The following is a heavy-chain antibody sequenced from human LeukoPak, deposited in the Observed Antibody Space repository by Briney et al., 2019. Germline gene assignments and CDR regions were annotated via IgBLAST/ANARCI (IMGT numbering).Heavy chain of an antibody. CDR2: ISGYIGNT. V-gene: IGHV1-18*01. CDR3: ARMGIGYYFDY. Sequence: GASVKVSCEASGYTFTSYGIFWVRQGPGQGLEWMGWISGYIGNTNYAEKFQGRVTMTTDTSTSTAYMELRSLRSDDTAVYYCARMGIGYYFDYWGQGTLVTVSS. D-gene: IGHD2-21*01. J-gene: IGHJ4*02. CDR1: GYTFTSYG.